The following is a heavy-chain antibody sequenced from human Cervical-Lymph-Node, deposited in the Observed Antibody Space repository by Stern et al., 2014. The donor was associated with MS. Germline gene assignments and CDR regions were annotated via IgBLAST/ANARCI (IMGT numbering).Heavy chain of an antibody. CDR2: IIPIFGPT. V-gene: IGHV1-69*01. J-gene: IGHJ6*02. CDR3: ARDCSSTSCYRDYYYYGMDV. D-gene: IGHD2-2*01. Sequence: QVQLVESGAEVKKPGASVKVSCKASGGTFSSYAISWVRQAPGQGLEWMGGIIPIFGPTNYAQKFQGRVTITADESTSTAYMELSSLRSEDTAVYYCARDCSSTSCYRDYYYYGMDVWGQGTTVTVSS. CDR1: GGTFSSYA.